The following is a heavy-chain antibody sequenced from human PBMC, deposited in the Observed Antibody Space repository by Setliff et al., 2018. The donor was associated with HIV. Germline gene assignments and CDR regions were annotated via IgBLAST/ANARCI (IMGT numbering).Heavy chain of an antibody. CDR2: IHYNEET. Sequence: PSETLSLTCTVSGGSASNSRYYWAWIRQPPGKGLEYIGSIHYNEETYYNPSLKSRVTISIDTSKNQFSLNLTSVTAADTAVYYCASRVYYYDSNNFLREEGFDPWGQGTQVTVSS. CDR1: GGSASNSRYY. CDR3: ASRVYYYDSNNFLREEGFDP. V-gene: IGHV4-39*01. J-gene: IGHJ5*02. D-gene: IGHD3-22*01.